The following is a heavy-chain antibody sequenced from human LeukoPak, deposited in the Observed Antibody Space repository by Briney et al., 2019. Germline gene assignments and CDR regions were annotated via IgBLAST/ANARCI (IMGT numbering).Heavy chain of an antibody. D-gene: IGHD2-2*01. V-gene: IGHV4-61*02. J-gene: IGHJ5*02. CDR2: IYTSGST. CDR3: ARHHSRTIVPLSWFDP. CDR1: GGSISSGSYY. Sequence: PSQTLSLTCTVSGGSISSGSYYWSWIRQPAGKGLEWIGRIYTSGSTNYNPSLKSRVTISVDTSKNQFSLKLSSVTAADTAVYYCARHHSRTIVPLSWFDPWGQGTLVTVSS.